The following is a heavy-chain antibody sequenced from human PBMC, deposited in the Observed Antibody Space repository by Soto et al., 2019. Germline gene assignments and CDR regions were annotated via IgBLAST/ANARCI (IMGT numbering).Heavy chain of an antibody. V-gene: IGHV3-30-3*01. CDR3: ARDGGRSSGRRNNWFDP. J-gene: IGHJ5*02. Sequence: QVQLVESGGGVVQPGRSRRLSCAASGFTFSSYAMHWVRQAPGKGLEWVAVISYDGSNKYYADSVKGRFTISRDNSKNTLYLQMNSLRAEDTAVYYCARDGGRSSGRRNNWFDPWGQGTLVTVSS. D-gene: IGHD6-19*01. CDR2: ISYDGSNK. CDR1: GFTFSSYA.